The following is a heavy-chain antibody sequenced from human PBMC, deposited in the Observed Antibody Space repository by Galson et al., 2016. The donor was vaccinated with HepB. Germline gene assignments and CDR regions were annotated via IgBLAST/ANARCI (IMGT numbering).Heavy chain of an antibody. Sequence: SLRLSCAASGFTFSHYAMHWVRQAPGKGLDWVAVISYDGSNNYYADSVKGRFTISRDDSKNTLYLQMNSLRAEDAAVYYCAKADRRYCSGGDCYSGLDFWGQGTLVTVSS. J-gene: IGHJ4*02. CDR3: AKADRRYCSGGDCYSGLDF. CDR1: GFTFSHYA. CDR2: ISYDGSNN. V-gene: IGHV3-30*04. D-gene: IGHD2-15*01.